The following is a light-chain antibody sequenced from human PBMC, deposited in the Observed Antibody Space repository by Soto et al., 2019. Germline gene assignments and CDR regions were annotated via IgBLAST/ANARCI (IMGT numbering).Light chain of an antibody. CDR3: SSYTSSNTWV. CDR2: EVS. V-gene: IGLV2-14*01. J-gene: IGLJ3*02. CDR1: SSDVGDYNY. Sequence: QSALTQPASVSGSPGQSITISCTGTSSDVGDYNYVSWYQQHPGKAPKLMIYEVSKRPSGVSNRFSGSKSGNTASLTISGLQAEDEADYYCSSYTSSNTWVFGGGTKLTVL.